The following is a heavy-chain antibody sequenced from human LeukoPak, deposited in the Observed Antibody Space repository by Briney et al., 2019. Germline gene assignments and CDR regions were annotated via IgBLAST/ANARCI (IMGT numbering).Heavy chain of an antibody. CDR3: ARDPGEEDWYYFDY. J-gene: IGHJ4*02. D-gene: IGHD3-16*01. CDR2: ISGSGGST. CDR1: GFTFNNYA. Sequence: GGSLRLSCAASGFTFNNYAMTWVRQAPGKGLEWVSAISGSGGSTYYADSVKGRLTISRQDSRNTVSLQMNSLTPEDTAVYYCARDPGEEDWYYFDYWGQGTLVTVSS. V-gene: IGHV3-23*01.